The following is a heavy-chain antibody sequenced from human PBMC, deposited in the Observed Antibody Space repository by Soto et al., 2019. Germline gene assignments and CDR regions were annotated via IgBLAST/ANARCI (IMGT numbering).Heavy chain of an antibody. V-gene: IGHV3-64D*06. D-gene: IGHD2-8*02. CDR2: ISSNGGRT. Sequence: GGSLRLSCSASGFTFRNYAMHWVRQAPGKGLEYVSAISSNGGRTYYADSVRGRFTISRDNSKNTLYLQMNSLRAEDTAVYYCVEGGGAQTFYEVVLEYWGQVPLVSV. CDR3: VEGGGAQTFYEVVLEY. J-gene: IGHJ4*02. CDR1: GFTFRNYA.